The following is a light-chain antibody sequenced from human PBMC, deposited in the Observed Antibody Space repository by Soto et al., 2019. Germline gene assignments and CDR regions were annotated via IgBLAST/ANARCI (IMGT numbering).Light chain of an antibody. CDR2: AAS. Sequence: DIQMTQSPSSLSASVGDRVTITCRASQSISNFLNWYQQKPGKAPKLLIYAASTLQSGVPSRFSGGGSGTDFTLTISSLQPEDFATYYCQQSDHSPMNTFGQGTDLEIK. V-gene: IGKV1-39*01. CDR1: QSISNF. J-gene: IGKJ2*01. CDR3: QQSDHSPMNT.